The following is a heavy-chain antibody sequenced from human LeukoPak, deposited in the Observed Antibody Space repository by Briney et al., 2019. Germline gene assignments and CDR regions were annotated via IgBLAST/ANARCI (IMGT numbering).Heavy chain of an antibody. CDR3: AGARDDPYYYYYYMDV. Sequence: PSETLSLTCTVSGGSISSYYWSWIRQPPGKGLEWIGYIYYSGSTNYNPSLKSRVTISVDTSKNQFSLKLSSVTAADTAVYYCAGARDDPYYYYYYMDVWGKGTTVTVSS. D-gene: IGHD3-16*01. J-gene: IGHJ6*03. V-gene: IGHV4-59*01. CDR2: IYYSGST. CDR1: GGSISSYY.